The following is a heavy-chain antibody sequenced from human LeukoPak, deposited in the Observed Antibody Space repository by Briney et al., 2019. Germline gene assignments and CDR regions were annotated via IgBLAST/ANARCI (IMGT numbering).Heavy chain of an antibody. CDR3: ARDVGPNTNDY. D-gene: IGHD1-26*01. CDR2: IKEDGSAE. CDR1: GFTFSTSW. J-gene: IGHJ4*02. V-gene: IGHV3-7*01. Sequence: GGSLRLSCAASGFTFSTSWMSWVRQAPEKGLEWVGCIKEDGSAEYYVDSVKGRFTISRDNARNSLYLQMHSLRVDDTGVYYCARDVGPNTNDYWGQGALVTVSS.